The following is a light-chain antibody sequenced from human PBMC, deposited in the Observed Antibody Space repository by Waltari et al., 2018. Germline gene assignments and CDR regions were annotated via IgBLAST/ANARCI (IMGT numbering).Light chain of an antibody. CDR2: DVS. J-gene: IGLJ2*01. V-gene: IGLV2-14*03. CDR3: SSYTSSSAVV. Sequence: QSALTQPASVSGSPGQSITISCPGTSSDVGGYHYVSWYQKHPGKAPKLMIYDVSNRPSGVSNRFSGSKSGNTASLTISGLQAEDEADYYCSSYTSSSAVVFGGGTKLTVL. CDR1: SSDVGGYHY.